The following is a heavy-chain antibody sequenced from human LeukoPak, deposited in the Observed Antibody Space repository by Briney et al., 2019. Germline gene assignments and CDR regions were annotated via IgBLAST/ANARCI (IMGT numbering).Heavy chain of an antibody. CDR1: VGSISSGDYY. D-gene: IGHD5-12*01. J-gene: IGHJ5*02. Sequence: SETLSLTCTVSVGSISSGDYYGSWIRQPPGKGLEWIGYIYYSGSTYYNPSLKSRVTISVDTSKNQFSLKLSSVTAGATAVYYCAREDGYDVNWFDPWGQGTLVTVSS. CDR3: AREDGYDVNWFDP. V-gene: IGHV4-30-4*01. CDR2: IYYSGST.